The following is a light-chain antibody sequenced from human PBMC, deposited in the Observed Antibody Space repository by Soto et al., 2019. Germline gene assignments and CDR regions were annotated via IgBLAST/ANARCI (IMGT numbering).Light chain of an antibody. J-gene: IGKJ1*01. CDR1: QSVSSS. CDR3: QQRGNWPWT. V-gene: IGKV3-11*01. Sequence: EIVLTQSPATLSLSPGERATLSCRASQSVSSSLAWYQQKPGQAPRLLIYDASNRAPGIPARFSGSGSGTDFTLTISSLEPEDFAVYYCQQRGNWPWTFGQGTKVEIK. CDR2: DAS.